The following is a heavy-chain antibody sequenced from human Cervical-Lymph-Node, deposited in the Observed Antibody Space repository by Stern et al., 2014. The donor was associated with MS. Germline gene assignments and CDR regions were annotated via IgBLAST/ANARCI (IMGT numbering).Heavy chain of an antibody. CDR2: ISYDGSNK. J-gene: IGHJ4*02. CDR3: ARYRDSSGWGSFDY. CDR1: GFTFSSYA. Sequence: VQLVESGGGVVQPGRSLRLSCAASGFTFSSYAMHWVRQAPGKGLEWVAVISYDGSNKYYADSVKGRFTISRDNSKNTLYLQMNSLRAEDTAVYYCARYRDSSGWGSFDYWGQGTLVTVSS. V-gene: IGHV3-30*01. D-gene: IGHD6-19*01.